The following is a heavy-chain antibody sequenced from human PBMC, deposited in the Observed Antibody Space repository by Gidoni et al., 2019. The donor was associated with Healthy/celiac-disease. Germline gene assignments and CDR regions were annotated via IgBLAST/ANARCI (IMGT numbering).Heavy chain of an antibody. CDR2: IRSKGYGETT. J-gene: IGHJ6*02. D-gene: IGHD3-16*01. V-gene: IGHV3-49*03. CDR1: GFTFGHYA. CDR3: TRGHYVFPSYYYGMDV. Sequence: EVQLVESGGGLVQQGRSLRLSCTASGFTFGHYAMSWFRQAPGKGLEWVGFIRSKGYGETTENAASVKGRFTISRDDSKNIAHLQMNSLKTEDTAVYYCTRGHYVFPSYYYGMDVWGQGTTVTVSS.